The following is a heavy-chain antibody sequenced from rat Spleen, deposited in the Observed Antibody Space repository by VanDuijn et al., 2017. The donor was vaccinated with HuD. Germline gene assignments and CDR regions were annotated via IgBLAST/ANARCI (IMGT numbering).Heavy chain of an antibody. D-gene: IGHD1-6*01. V-gene: IGHV5-29*01. Sequence: EVQLVESGGGLVQPGRSLKLSCAASGFTFSNYDMAWVRQDSTTGLEWVATISYVDSSGHSGTYYRDSVKGRFTISRDNAKSTLYLQMDSLRSEDTATYYCTTGILRIITTPFDYWGQGVMVTVSS. CDR2: ISYVDSSGHSGT. CDR1: GFTFSNYD. J-gene: IGHJ2*01. CDR3: TTGILRIITTPFDY.